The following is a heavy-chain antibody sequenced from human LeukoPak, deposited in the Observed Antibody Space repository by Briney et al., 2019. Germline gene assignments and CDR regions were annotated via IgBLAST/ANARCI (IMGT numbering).Heavy chain of an antibody. CDR2: ISDYNGNR. J-gene: IGHJ4*02. Sequence: GASVKVTCKGSGYTISSYGISWVRQVPAQGVEWMGWISDYNGNRNYAQHLQGRLTMTTDTSTSTAYMELRTLTSEDTAVYYCARDESRAPSYFANWGEGTLVTVSS. V-gene: IGHV1-18*01. CDR1: GYTISSYG. CDR3: ARDESRAPSYFAN.